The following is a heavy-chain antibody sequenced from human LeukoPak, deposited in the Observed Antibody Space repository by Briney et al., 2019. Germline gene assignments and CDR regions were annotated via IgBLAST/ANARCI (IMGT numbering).Heavy chain of an antibody. D-gene: IGHD5-12*01. CDR1: GFTVSSNY. J-gene: IGHJ4*02. CDR2: IYSGGST. V-gene: IGHV3-53*01. CDR3: ARDGGDSGYDLDY. Sequence: PGGSLRLSCAASGFTVSSNYMSWVRQAPGEGLEWVSVIYSGGSTYYADSVKGRFTISRDNSKNTLYLQMNSLRAEDTAVYYCARDGGDSGYDLDYWGQGTLVTVSS.